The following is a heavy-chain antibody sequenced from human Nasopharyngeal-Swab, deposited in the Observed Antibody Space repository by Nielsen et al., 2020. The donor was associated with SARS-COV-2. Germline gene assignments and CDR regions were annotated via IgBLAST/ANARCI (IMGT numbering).Heavy chain of an antibody. V-gene: IGHV3-11*01. Sequence: GGSLRLSCVASKFIFSDYYMSWIRQAPGKGLEWVSYITSSGSSVYYADSVRGRFSISRDNAQNSLYLQMNSLRAEDTAVYYCARVPNSIPSYGMDVWGQGTTVTVSS. CDR2: ITSSGSSV. CDR3: ARVPNSIPSYGMDV. D-gene: IGHD4-11*01. CDR1: KFIFSDYY. J-gene: IGHJ6*02.